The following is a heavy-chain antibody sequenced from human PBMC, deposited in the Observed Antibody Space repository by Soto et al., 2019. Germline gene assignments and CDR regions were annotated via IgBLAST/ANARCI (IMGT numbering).Heavy chain of an antibody. CDR1: GYRFTSYW. CDR2: IYPDDSET. Sequence: GESLKISCKGYGYRFTSYWIGWVRQMPGKGLEWMGIIYPDDSETRYSPSFQGQVTISADKSISTAYLQWSSLEASDTAMYYCARHASDRILVGATRYYYYGMDVWGQGTTVTVSS. CDR3: ARHASDRILVGATRYYYYGMDV. D-gene: IGHD1-26*01. J-gene: IGHJ6*02. V-gene: IGHV5-51*01.